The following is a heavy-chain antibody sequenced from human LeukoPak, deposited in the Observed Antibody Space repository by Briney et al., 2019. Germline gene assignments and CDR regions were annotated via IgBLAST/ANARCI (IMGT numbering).Heavy chain of an antibody. Sequence: SETLSLTCTVSGGSISSYYWSWIRQPPGKGPEWIGYIYTSGSTNYNPSLKSRVTISVDTSKNQFSLKLSSVTAADTAVYYCARRPYSSGSYYKEYYFDYWGQGTLVTVSS. CDR3: ARRPYSSGSYYKEYYFDY. CDR1: GGSISSYY. CDR2: IYTSGST. D-gene: IGHD3-10*01. V-gene: IGHV4-4*09. J-gene: IGHJ4*02.